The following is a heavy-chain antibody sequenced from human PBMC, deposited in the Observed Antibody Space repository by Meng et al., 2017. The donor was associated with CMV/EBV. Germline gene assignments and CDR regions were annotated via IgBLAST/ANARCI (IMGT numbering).Heavy chain of an antibody. Sequence: SVQVSCKASGGTFSSYAISWVRQAPGQGLEWMGGIIPIFGTANYAQKFQGRVTITTDESTSTAYMELSSLRSEDTAVYYCARIPGVYDFWSGPQGGWFDPWGQGTLVTVSS. CDR1: GGTFSSYA. CDR3: ARIPGVYDFWSGPQGGWFDP. V-gene: IGHV1-69*05. D-gene: IGHD3-3*01. CDR2: IIPIFGTA. J-gene: IGHJ5*02.